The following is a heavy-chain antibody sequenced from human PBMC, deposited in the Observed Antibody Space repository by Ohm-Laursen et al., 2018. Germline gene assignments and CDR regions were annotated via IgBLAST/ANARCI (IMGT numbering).Heavy chain of an antibody. J-gene: IGHJ4*02. CDR1: GFTVSSNY. Sequence: GSLRLSCAASGFTVSSNYMSWVRQAPGKGLEWVSVIHSGGSTYYADSVKGRFTISRDNSRNTLYLQMNSLRAEDTAVYYCARDNPNYYDSSGYLDYWGQGTLVTVSS. CDR3: ARDNPNYYDSSGYLDY. CDR2: IHSGGST. D-gene: IGHD3-22*01. V-gene: IGHV3-53*01.